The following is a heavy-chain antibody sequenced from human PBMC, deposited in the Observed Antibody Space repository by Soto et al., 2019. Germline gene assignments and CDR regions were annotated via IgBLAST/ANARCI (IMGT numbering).Heavy chain of an antibody. V-gene: IGHV2-5*02. D-gene: IGHD4-17*01. CDR2: IYWDDDK. CDR3: AHSYREYRDYVVPGFEY. Sequence: QITLKESGPTLVKPTQTLTLTCTFSGFSLSSSGVGVGWIRQPPGKALEWLALIYWDDDKRYSPSLKSRLTITKDTSKNQVVLTMINMDPVDTATYYCAHSYREYRDYVVPGFEYWGQGTLVTVST. J-gene: IGHJ4*02. CDR1: GFSLSSSGVG.